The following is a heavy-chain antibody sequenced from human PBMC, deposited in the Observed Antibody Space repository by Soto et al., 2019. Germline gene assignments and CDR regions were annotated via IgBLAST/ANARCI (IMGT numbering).Heavy chain of an antibody. CDR3: ARGSVTVLRFLEWLTYFDY. V-gene: IGHV1-69*01. CDR2: IIPIFGTA. D-gene: IGHD3-3*01. Sequence: QVQLVQSGAEVKKPGSSVKVSCKASGGTFSSYAISWVRQAPGQGLEWMGGIIPIFGTANYAQKFQGRVTITADESTSTAYIELSSLRSEDTAVYYCARGSVTVLRFLEWLTYFDYWGQGTLVTVSS. CDR1: GGTFSSYA. J-gene: IGHJ4*02.